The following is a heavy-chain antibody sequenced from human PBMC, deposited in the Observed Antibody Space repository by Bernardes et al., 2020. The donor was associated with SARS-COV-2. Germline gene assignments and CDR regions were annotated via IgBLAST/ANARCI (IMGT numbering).Heavy chain of an antibody. D-gene: IGHD6-19*01. V-gene: IGHV1-24*01. CDR2: FDPEDGET. CDR1: GYTLTELS. CDR3: ATGIAVAGNPSYYYYYYGIDV. Sequence: ASVKVSCKVSGYTLTELSMHWVRQAPGKGLEWMGGFDPEDGETIYAQKFQGRVTMTEDTSTDTAYMELSSLRSEDTAVYYCATGIAVAGNPSYYYYYYGIDVWGQGTTVTVS. J-gene: IGHJ6*02.